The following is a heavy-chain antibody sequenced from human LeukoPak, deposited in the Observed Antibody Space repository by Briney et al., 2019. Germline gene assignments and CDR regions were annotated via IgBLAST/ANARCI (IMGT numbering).Heavy chain of an antibody. Sequence: GRSLRLSCAASGFTFSRYGMHWVRQAPGKGLEWAAVTSYDGTTSYYADSVEGRFTISRDNSKNTLYLQLNNLRADDTAFYYCAKELAVADMFDFWGQGTLVTVSS. V-gene: IGHV3-30*18. CDR3: AKELAVADMFDF. D-gene: IGHD6-19*01. CDR2: TSYDGTTS. J-gene: IGHJ4*02. CDR1: GFTFSRYG.